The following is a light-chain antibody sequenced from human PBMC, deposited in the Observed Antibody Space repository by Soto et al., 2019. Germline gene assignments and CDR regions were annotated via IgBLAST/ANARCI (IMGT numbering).Light chain of an antibody. CDR3: QQYGGSPPYT. Sequence: EIVLTQSPGTLSLSPGERATLSCRASQSVSSSYLAWYQQKPGQAPRLLIYGASSRATGVPARFSGSGSGTDFTLTISRLEPEAFAAYYCQQYGGSPPYTFGQGTKLEIK. V-gene: IGKV3-20*01. CDR1: QSVSSSY. CDR2: GAS. J-gene: IGKJ2*01.